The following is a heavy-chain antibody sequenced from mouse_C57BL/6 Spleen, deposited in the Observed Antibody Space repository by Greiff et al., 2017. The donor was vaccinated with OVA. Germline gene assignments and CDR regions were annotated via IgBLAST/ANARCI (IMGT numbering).Heavy chain of an antibody. J-gene: IGHJ2*01. D-gene: IGHD2-3*01. CDR1: GYSFTGYF. V-gene: IGHV1-20*01. Sequence: LVESGPELVKPGDSVKISCKASGYSFTGYFMNWVMPSHGKSLEWIGRLNPYNGDTFYNQKFKGKATLTVDKSSSTAHMALRSLTSEDSAVYYCAPYDYLDYWGQGTTLTVSS. CDR3: APYDYLDY. CDR2: LNPYNGDT.